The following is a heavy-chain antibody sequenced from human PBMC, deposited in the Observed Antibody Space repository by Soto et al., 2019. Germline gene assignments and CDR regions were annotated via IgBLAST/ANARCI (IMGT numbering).Heavy chain of an antibody. CDR2: ISSDGNNK. CDR1: GFTINNYG. Sequence: GGSLRLSCAASGFTINNYGMHWVRQTPGKGLEWVAVISSDGNNKEYGDSAKGRFTISRDNSKNTLYLQMNNLRADDTAVYYCARDGGLDWLLQDRFDSWGQGPLDTVSS. J-gene: IGHJ4*02. V-gene: IGHV3-30*03. CDR3: ARDGGLDWLLQDRFDS. D-gene: IGHD3-9*01.